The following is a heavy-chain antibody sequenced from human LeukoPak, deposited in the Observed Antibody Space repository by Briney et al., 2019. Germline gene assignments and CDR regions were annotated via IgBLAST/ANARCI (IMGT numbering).Heavy chain of an antibody. J-gene: IGHJ3*02. CDR2: IKQDGSEK. D-gene: IGHD6-19*01. Sequence: GGSLRLSCAASGFTFSSYWMSWVRQAPGKGLEWVANIKQDGSEKYYVDSVKGRFTISRDNAKNSLYLQMNSLRAEDTAVYYCARESSGWYGENDAFDIWGQGTMVTVSS. CDR3: ARESSGWYGENDAFDI. CDR1: GFTFSSYW. V-gene: IGHV3-7*01.